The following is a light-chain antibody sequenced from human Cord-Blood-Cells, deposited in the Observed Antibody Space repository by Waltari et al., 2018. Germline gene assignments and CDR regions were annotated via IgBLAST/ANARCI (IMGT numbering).Light chain of an antibody. Sequence: QSALPQPASVSGSPGQSITISCTGTRSDVGCYKYVSWYQQHPGKAPKLMIYDVSNRPSGVSNRFSGSKSGNTASLTISGLQAEDEADYYCSSYTSSSTWVFGGGTKLTVL. CDR3: SSYTSSSTWV. CDR1: RSDVGCYKY. V-gene: IGLV2-14*03. CDR2: DVS. J-gene: IGLJ3*02.